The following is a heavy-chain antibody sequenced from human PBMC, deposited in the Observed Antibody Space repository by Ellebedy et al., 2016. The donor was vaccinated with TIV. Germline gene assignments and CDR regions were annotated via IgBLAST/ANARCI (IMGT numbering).Heavy chain of an antibody. J-gene: IGHJ5*02. D-gene: IGHD3-10*01. Sequence: MPSETLSLTCTVSGGSISSGDYYWSWIRQPPGKGLEWIGYIYYSGSTYYNPSLKSRVPISVDTSKNQFSLKLSSVTAADTAVYYCARGLWFGELSWFDPWGQGTLVTVSS. V-gene: IGHV4-30-4*01. CDR3: ARGLWFGELSWFDP. CDR2: IYYSGST. CDR1: GGSISSGDYY.